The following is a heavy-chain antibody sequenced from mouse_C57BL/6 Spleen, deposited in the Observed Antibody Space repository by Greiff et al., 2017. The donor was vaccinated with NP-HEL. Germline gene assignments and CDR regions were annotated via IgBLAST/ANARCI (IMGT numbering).Heavy chain of an antibody. CDR1: GYTFTSYW. Sequence: QVQLQQPGAELVKPGASVKLSCKASGYTFTSYWIHWVKQRPGRGLAWIGRIYPISGGTKYNAKFKSKATLTVDKPSSPAYMQLSILTSEDSADYYGASDDGYYGYFDVWGTGTTVTVSS. CDR3: ASDDGYYGYFDV. CDR2: IYPISGGT. V-gene: IGHV1-72*01. D-gene: IGHD2-3*01. J-gene: IGHJ1*03.